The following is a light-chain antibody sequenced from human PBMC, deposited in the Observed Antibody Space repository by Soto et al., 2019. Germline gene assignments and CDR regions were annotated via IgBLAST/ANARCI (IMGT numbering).Light chain of an antibody. CDR3: QQGYRTPYT. J-gene: IGKJ2*01. CDR1: QTVSIY. V-gene: IGKV1-39*01. CDR2: TAS. Sequence: DIQMTQSPSSLAASVGDRVTITCRASQTVSIYVNWYQQKPGRAPSLVMFTASTLPNRVPSRFSGSGSATDFTLTIISLQPEDFATYYCQQGYRTPYTFGQGTKVEIK.